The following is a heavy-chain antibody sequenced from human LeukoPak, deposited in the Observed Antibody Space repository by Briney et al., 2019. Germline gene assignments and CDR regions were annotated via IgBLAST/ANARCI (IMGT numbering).Heavy chain of an antibody. CDR1: GGSISSFY. Sequence: SETLSLTCTVSGGSISSFYWSWIRQPPGKGLEWIGYIYYTGSTNYNPSLKSRVTISVDTSKNQFSLKLTSVTAADTAVYYCARVGITIFGVGPEYFQHWGQGTLVTVSS. CDR3: ARVGITIFGVGPEYFQH. V-gene: IGHV4-59*01. J-gene: IGHJ1*01. CDR2: IYYTGST. D-gene: IGHD3-3*01.